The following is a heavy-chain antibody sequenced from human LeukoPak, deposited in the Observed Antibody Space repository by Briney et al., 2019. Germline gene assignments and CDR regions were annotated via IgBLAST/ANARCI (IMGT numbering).Heavy chain of an antibody. CDR2: IYYSGST. Sequence: SQTLSLTCTVSGGSISSGGYYWSWIRQPPGKGLEWIGYIYYSGSTNYSPSLKSRVTISVDTSKNQFSLKLSSVTAADTAVYYCARAVVPAAIPGHYYYYMDVWGKGTTVTVSS. V-gene: IGHV4-61*08. CDR3: ARAVVPAAIPGHYYYYMDV. J-gene: IGHJ6*03. D-gene: IGHD2-2*02. CDR1: GGSISSGGYY.